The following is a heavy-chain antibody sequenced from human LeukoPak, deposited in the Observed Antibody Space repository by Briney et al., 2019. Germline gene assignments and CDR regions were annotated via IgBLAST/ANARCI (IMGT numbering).Heavy chain of an antibody. J-gene: IGHJ5*01. CDR3: ARMDLDGGDSIGFDS. CDR2: INPNIGDA. Sequence: ASVKVSCKASGYTFTGYFMHWVRQAPGQGLEWMGWINPNIGDASYAQKFQGRVTITRDRSITTAYMELSRLTSDDTAVYYCARMDLDGGDSIGFDSWGQGTLVTVSS. CDR1: GYTFTGYF. D-gene: IGHD2-21*02. V-gene: IGHV1-2*02.